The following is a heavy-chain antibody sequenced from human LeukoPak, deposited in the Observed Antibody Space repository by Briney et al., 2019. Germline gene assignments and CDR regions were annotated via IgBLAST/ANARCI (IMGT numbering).Heavy chain of an antibody. V-gene: IGHV6-1*01. CDR2: TYYRSKWYN. J-gene: IGHJ4*02. CDR1: GDSVSGNSAA. D-gene: IGHD3-10*01. Sequence: PSQTLSLTCAISGDSVSGNSAARNWIRQSPSRGLEWLGRTYYRSKWYNDYAVSVKSRITISPDTSKNQFSLQLNSVTPEDTAVYYCARDWAYGSPYYYGSGITISAIDYWGQGTLVTVSS. CDR3: ARDWAYGSPYYYGSGITISAIDY.